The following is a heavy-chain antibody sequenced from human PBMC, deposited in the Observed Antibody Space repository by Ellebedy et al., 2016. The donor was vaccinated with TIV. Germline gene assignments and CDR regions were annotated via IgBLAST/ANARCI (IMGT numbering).Heavy chain of an antibody. V-gene: IGHV3-7*01. Sequence: GESLKISXSASGFTFSNSWMDWVRQAPGKGLEWVANINQDGSDKYYVDSVKGRFTISRDNAKNSLYLQMNSLRAEDTAVYYCARDRGTASRWYQDHYYYYYGMDVWGQGTTVTVSS. D-gene: IGHD6-13*01. CDR3: ARDRGTASRWYQDHYYYYYGMDV. CDR1: GFTFSNSW. CDR2: INQDGSDK. J-gene: IGHJ6*02.